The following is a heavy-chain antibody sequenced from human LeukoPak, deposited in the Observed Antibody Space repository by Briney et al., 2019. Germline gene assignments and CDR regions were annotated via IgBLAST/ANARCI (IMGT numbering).Heavy chain of an antibody. CDR2: ISGSGGST. CDR3: AKSSSRVPYDFPLD. D-gene: IGHD3/OR15-3a*01. V-gene: IGHV3-23*01. J-gene: IGHJ1*01. CDR1: GFTFSSCA. Sequence: GGSLRLSCAASGFTFSSCAMSWVRQAPGKGLEWVSAISGSGGSTYYADSVKGRFTISRDNSKNTLYLQMNSLRAEDTAVYYCAKSSSRVPYDFPLDWGQGTLVTVSS.